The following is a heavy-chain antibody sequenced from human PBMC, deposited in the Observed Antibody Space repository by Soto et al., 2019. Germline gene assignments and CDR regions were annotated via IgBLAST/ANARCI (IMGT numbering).Heavy chain of an antibody. D-gene: IGHD3-22*01. V-gene: IGHV4-30-4*01. CDR1: GGSISSGDYY. Sequence: SETLSLTCTVSGGSISSGDYYWSWIRQPPGKGLEWIGYIYYSGSTYYNPSLKSRVTISVDASKNQFSLKLSSVTAADTAVYYCARGGSPLNYYVSSGYSSDYWGQGTLVTVSS. CDR3: ARGGSPLNYYVSSGYSSDY. CDR2: IYYSGST. J-gene: IGHJ4*02.